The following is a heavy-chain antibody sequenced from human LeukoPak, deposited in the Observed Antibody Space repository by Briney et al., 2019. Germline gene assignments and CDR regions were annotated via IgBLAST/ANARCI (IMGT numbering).Heavy chain of an antibody. D-gene: IGHD1-26*01. CDR1: GFTVTYRT. CDR2: IYSGGST. V-gene: IGHV3-53*01. J-gene: IGHJ4*02. CDR3: ARIYKGGAPL. Sequence: TGGSLRLSCAISGFTVTYRTMSWVRQAPGKGLEWVSLIYSGGSTYYADSVKGRFTISRDKSKNTLYLQMDSLRAEDTAVYYCARIYKGGAPLWGQGTLVTVSS.